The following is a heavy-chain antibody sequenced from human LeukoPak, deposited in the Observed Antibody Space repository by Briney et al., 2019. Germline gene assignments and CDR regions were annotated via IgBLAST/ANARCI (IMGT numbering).Heavy chain of an antibody. CDR1: GFTFSNYA. CDR2: ISGSGGNT. V-gene: IGHV3-23*01. Sequence: GGSLRLSCAAFGFTFSNYAISWVRQARGKGLEWVSAISGSGGNTYYADSVKGRFTISRDNSKNTLHLQMSRLRAEDTALYYCAKPYGTDCGGDCYFDYWGQGTLVSVSS. J-gene: IGHJ4*02. D-gene: IGHD2-21*02. CDR3: AKPYGTDCGGDCYFDY.